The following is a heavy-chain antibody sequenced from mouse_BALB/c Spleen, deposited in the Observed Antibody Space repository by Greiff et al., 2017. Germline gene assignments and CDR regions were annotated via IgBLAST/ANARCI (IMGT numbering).Heavy chain of an antibody. D-gene: IGHD1-1*01. V-gene: IGHV1S81*02. J-gene: IGHJ3*01. CDR1: GYTFTSYY. CDR2: INPSNGGT. CDR3: TRRGYYGSSTWFAY. Sequence: QVQLQQPGADLVKPGASVKLSCKASGYTFTSYYMYWVKQRPGQGLEWIGGINPSNGGTNFNEKFKSKATLTVDKSSSTAYMQLSSLTSEDSAVYYCTRRGYYGSSTWFAYWGQGTLVTVSA.